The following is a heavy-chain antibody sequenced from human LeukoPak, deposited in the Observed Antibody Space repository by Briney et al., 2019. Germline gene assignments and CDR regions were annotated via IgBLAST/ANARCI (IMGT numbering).Heavy chain of an antibody. CDR2: INWNGGST. V-gene: IGHV3-20*01. Sequence: GSLRLSCAASGFTFDDYGMSWVRQAPGKGLEWVSGINWNGGSTGYADSVKGRFTISRDNAKNSLYLQMNSLRAEDTALYHCARDGTYYDILTGRYYYYMDVWGKGTTVTISS. CDR1: GFTFDDYG. D-gene: IGHD3-9*01. J-gene: IGHJ6*03. CDR3: ARDGTYYDILTGRYYYYMDV.